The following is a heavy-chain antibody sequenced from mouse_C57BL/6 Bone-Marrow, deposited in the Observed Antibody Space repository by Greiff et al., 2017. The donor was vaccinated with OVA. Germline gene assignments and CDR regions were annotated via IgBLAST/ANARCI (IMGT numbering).Heavy chain of an antibody. CDR3: ARDRDSKGFAY. Sequence: EVQLVESGGGLVKPGGSLKLSCAASGFTFSSYAMSWVRQTPEKRLEWVATISDGGSYTYYPDNVKGRFTISRDNAKNNLYLQMSHLKSEDTAMYYCARDRDSKGFAYWGQGTLVTLSA. V-gene: IGHV5-4*01. CDR2: ISDGGSYT. CDR1: GFTFSSYA. J-gene: IGHJ3*01. D-gene: IGHD2-5*01.